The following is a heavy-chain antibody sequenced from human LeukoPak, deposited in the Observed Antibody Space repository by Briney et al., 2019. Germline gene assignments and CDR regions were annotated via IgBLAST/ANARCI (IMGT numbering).Heavy chain of an antibody. J-gene: IGHJ4*02. CDR3: ARGRAYIKVGY. V-gene: IGHV4-31*03. D-gene: IGHD1-26*01. CDR2: IHYSGSI. Sequence: SETLSLTCTVSGVSVSSGTYYWTWIRQRPGKGLEWIGCIHYSGSIHYNPSLASRVSISVDASDDRFSLNLKSVTAADTAMYYCARGRAYIKVGYWGQGKLVTVSS. CDR1: GVSVSSGTYY.